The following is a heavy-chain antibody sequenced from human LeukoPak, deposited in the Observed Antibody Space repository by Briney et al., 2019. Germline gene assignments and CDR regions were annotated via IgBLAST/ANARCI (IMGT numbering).Heavy chain of an antibody. J-gene: IGHJ4*02. V-gene: IGHV1-46*01. CDR1: GYTFTNYY. CDR3: ARGLRFLEWTHDY. Sequence: APVTVSCKASGYTFTNYYMHWVRQAPGQGLEWMGIINPSGDATIYAQNFQGRLTMTRDTSTSTVYMELSSLRSEDTAVYYCARGLRFLEWTHDYWGQGTLVTVSS. CDR2: INPSGDAT. D-gene: IGHD3-3*01.